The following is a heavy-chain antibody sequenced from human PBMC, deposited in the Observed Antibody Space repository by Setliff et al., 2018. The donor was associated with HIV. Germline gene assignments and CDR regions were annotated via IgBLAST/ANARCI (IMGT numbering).Heavy chain of an antibody. CDR1: GYSISTAYY. CDR2: IYYSGST. CDR3: ARVVPREVAPGGFDI. J-gene: IGHJ3*02. D-gene: IGHD5-12*01. Sequence: ETLSLTCAVSGYSISTAYYWGWIRQPPGKGLEWIASIYYSGSTYYAPSLKSRVTISVDTSKNQFSLKLTSVTAADTAVYFCARVVPREVAPGGFDIWGQGTMVTVSS. V-gene: IGHV4-38-2*01.